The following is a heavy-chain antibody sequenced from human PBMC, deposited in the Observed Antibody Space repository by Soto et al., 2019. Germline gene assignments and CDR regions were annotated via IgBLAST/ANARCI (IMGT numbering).Heavy chain of an antibody. J-gene: IGHJ6*02. CDR1: GGSISSGGYS. Sequence: PSETLSLTCAVSGGSISSGGYSWSWIRQPPGKGLEWIGYIYHSGSTYYNPSLKSRVTISVDRSKNQFSLKLSSVTAADTAVYYCARVNYYGSGSPFPDGMDVWGQGTTVTVSS. CDR3: ARVNYYGSGSPFPDGMDV. D-gene: IGHD3-10*01. CDR2: IYHSGST. V-gene: IGHV4-30-2*01.